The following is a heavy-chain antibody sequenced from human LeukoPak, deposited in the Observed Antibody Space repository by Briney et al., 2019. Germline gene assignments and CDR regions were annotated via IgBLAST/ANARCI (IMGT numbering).Heavy chain of an antibody. Sequence: GGSLRLSCAASGFTFSSYWMHWVRQAPGKGLVWVSRIITDGSSTDYADSVKGRFTISRDNAKNSLYLQMNSLRAEDTAVYYCAKERKLLPFDCWGQGTLVTVSS. J-gene: IGHJ4*02. D-gene: IGHD4-23*01. V-gene: IGHV3-74*01. CDR2: IITDGSST. CDR3: AKERKLLPFDC. CDR1: GFTFSSYW.